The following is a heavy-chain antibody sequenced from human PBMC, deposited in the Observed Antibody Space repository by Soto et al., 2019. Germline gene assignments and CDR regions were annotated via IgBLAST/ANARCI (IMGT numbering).Heavy chain of an antibody. Sequence: SVKVSCKASGYTFTSYDIKWVRQATGQGLEWMGGIIPIFGTANYAQKFQGRVTITADESTSTAYMELSSLRSEDTAVYYCAREYCGGDCYSGPANYYFDYWGQGTLVTVSS. CDR2: IIPIFGTA. CDR1: GYTFTSYD. D-gene: IGHD2-21*02. V-gene: IGHV1-69*13. CDR3: AREYCGGDCYSGPANYYFDY. J-gene: IGHJ4*02.